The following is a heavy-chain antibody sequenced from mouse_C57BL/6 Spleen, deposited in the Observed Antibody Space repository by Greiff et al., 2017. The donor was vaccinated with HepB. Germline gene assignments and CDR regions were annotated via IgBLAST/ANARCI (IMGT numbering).Heavy chain of an antibody. Sequence: EVKLVESGGGLVKPGGSLKLSCAASGFTFSSYAMSWVRQPPEKRLEWVATISDGGSYTYYPDNVKGRFTISRDNAKNNLYLQMSHLESEDTAMYYCARERDYYGSSYYFDYWGQGTTLTVSS. D-gene: IGHD1-1*01. J-gene: IGHJ2*01. CDR2: ISDGGSYT. CDR3: ARERDYYGSSYYFDY. CDR1: GFTFSSYA. V-gene: IGHV5-4*01.